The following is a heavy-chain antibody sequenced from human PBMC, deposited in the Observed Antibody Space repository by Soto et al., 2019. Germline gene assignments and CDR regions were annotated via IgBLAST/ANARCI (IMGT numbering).Heavy chain of an antibody. D-gene: IGHD6-13*01. Sequence: SETLSLTCTVSGGSISSGDYYWSWIRQPPGKGLEWIGYIYYSGSTYYNPSLKSRVTISVDTSKNQFSLKLSSVTAADTAVYYCARGEGSSSWCRYYYYYGMDVWGQGTTVTVSS. CDR3: ARGEGSSSWCRYYYYYGMDV. CDR1: GGSISSGDYY. CDR2: IYYSGST. V-gene: IGHV4-30-4*01. J-gene: IGHJ6*02.